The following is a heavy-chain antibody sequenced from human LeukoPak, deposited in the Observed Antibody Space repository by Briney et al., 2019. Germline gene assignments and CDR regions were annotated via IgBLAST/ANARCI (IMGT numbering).Heavy chain of an antibody. CDR1: GYTFTSYD. CDR3: ARYGSGSYYHYYYYGMDV. D-gene: IGHD3-10*01. Sequence: ASVKVSCKASGYTFTSYDINWVRQATGQGLEWMGGIIPIFGTANYAQKFQGRVTITADESTSTAYMELSSLRSEDTAVYYCARYGSGSYYHYYYYGMDVRGQGTTVTVSS. CDR2: IIPIFGTA. V-gene: IGHV1-69*13. J-gene: IGHJ6*02.